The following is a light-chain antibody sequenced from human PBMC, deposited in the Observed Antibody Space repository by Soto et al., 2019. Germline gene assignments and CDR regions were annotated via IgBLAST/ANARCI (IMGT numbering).Light chain of an antibody. V-gene: IGLV2-14*03. J-gene: IGLJ3*02. CDR3: SSYTSSSTRV. CDR2: DVS. CDR1: SSDVGGYNY. Sequence: QSALTQPASVSESPGQSITISCTGTSSDVGGYNYVSWYQQHPGKAPKLMIYDVSTRPSGVSNRFSGSKSGNTASLTISGLQAEDEADYYCSSYTSSSTRVFGGGTKLTVL.